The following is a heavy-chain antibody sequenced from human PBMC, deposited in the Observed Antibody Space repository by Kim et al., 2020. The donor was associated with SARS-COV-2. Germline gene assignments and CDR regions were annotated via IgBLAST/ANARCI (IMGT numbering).Heavy chain of an antibody. V-gene: IGHV3-23*01. CDR2: ISGSGGST. CDR1: GFTFSSYA. CDR3: AKDLSPVPAALSGRYGMDV. D-gene: IGHD2-2*01. Sequence: GGSLRLSCAASGFTFSSYAMSWVRQAPGKGLEWVSAISGSGGSTYYADSVKGRFTISRDNSKNTLYLQMNSLRAEDTAVYYCAKDLSPVPAALSGRYGMDVWGQGTTVTVSS. J-gene: IGHJ6*02.